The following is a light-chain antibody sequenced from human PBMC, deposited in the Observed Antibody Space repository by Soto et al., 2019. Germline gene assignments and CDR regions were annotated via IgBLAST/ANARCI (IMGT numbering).Light chain of an antibody. Sequence: EIVLTQSPGTLSLSQGERPTLFFRAIRGVTTSSIAWNQQKPGQAPRLLTFGASSRATGIPDRFSASGSGTDFTLTISRLESEDSAVYYCQHYGSSPGLTFGGGTKVEIK. V-gene: IGKV3-20*01. J-gene: IGKJ4*01. CDR3: QHYGSSPGLT. CDR2: GAS. CDR1: RGVTTSS.